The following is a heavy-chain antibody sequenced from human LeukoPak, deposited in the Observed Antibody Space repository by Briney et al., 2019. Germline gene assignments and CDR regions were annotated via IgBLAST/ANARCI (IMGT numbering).Heavy chain of an antibody. D-gene: IGHD4-17*01. Sequence: GGSLRLSCAASGFTFNNYAMNWVRQAPGKGLEWVSSISGGGETTYYADSAKGRFTISRDNSQNTLYLQMNSLRAEDTAVYYCARDYADYVGYFFFDYWGKETLATVSS. CDR3: ARDYADYVGYFFFDY. CDR2: ISGGGETT. V-gene: IGHV3-23*01. CDR1: GFTFNNYA. J-gene: IGHJ4*02.